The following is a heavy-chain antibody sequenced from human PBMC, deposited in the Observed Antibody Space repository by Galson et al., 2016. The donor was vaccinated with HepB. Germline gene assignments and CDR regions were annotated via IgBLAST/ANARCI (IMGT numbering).Heavy chain of an antibody. Sequence: SVKVSCKASGYTFTDYNIHWVRQAPGRGLEWMAWINPKSGDTKSAQKFPGRVTMTSDMSISTAYLELSRLTSDDTAVYYCVRAIRTGPAAGAYWGQGTLVTVSS. D-gene: IGHD2-2*01. CDR2: INPKSGDT. J-gene: IGHJ4*02. CDR3: VRAIRTGPAAGAY. V-gene: IGHV1-2*02. CDR1: GYTFTDYN.